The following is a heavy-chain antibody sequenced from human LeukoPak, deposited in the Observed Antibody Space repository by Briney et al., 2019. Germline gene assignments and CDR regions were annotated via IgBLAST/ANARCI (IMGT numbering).Heavy chain of an antibody. CDR2: ISYDGSNK. CDR1: VFTFSSYG. V-gene: IGHV3-30*18. D-gene: IGHD2-2*01. Sequence: GGSLRLSCAPSVFTFSSYGMHWVRQAAGKGLEWVAVISYDGSNKYYADSVKGRFTISRDNSKNTLYLQMKSLGAEDTAVYYCVKGRTVVVPASCEFDCGGQGTLVTVPS. CDR3: VKGRTVVVPASCEFDC. J-gene: IGHJ4*02.